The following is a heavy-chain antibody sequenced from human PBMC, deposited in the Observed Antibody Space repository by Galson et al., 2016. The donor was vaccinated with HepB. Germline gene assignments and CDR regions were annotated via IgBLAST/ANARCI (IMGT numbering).Heavy chain of an antibody. V-gene: IGHV3-30-3*01. Sequence: SLRLSCAASGFTFSTYAMHWVRQAPGKGLEWVAIISYDGSNKYYADSVKGRFTISRDNSKSTLYLQINSLRPEDTAVYFCARDTRNRGASYDSSGYSPMFDYWGQGTLVTVSS. J-gene: IGHJ4*02. D-gene: IGHD3-22*01. CDR3: ARDTRNRGASYDSSGYSPMFDY. CDR2: ISYDGSNK. CDR1: GFTFSTYA.